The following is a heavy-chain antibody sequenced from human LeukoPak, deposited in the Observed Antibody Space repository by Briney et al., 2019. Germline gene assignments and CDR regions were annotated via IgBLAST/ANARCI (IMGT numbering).Heavy chain of an antibody. CDR3: ARPRNDILSGFHYYYGLDV. J-gene: IGHJ6*02. CDR1: GFTFSSHS. CDR2: INSDGRST. Sequence: PGGSLRLSCAASGFTFSSHSMNWVRQAPGQGLVWVSRINSDGRSTSYADSVKGRFTISRDNAKNTLYLQMNSLRAEDTAVYYCARPRNDILSGFHYYYGLDVWGQGTTVTVSS. D-gene: IGHD3-9*01. V-gene: IGHV3-74*01.